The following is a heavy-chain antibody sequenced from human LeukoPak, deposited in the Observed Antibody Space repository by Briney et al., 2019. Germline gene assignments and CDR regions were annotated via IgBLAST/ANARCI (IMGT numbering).Heavy chain of an antibody. CDR3: ARMERFLEWSFDY. CDR2: IYSGGST. V-gene: IGHV3-53*01. D-gene: IGHD3-3*01. J-gene: IGHJ4*02. CDR1: GFTVSSNY. Sequence: PGGSLRLSCAASGFTVSSNYMSWVRQAPGKGLEWVSVIYSGGSTYYADSVKGRFTISRDNSKNTLYLQMNGLRAEDTAVYYCARMERFLEWSFDYWGQGTLVTVSS.